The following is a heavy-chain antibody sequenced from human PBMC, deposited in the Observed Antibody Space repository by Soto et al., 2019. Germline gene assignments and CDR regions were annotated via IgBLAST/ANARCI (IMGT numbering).Heavy chain of an antibody. D-gene: IGHD3-16*01. Sequence: SETLSLTCTVPGGSVSSGSYYWSWIRQPPGKGLEWIGYIYYSGSTYYNPSLKSRVTISVDTSKNQFSLKLSSVTAADTAVYYCARYSNHDNGPYYYYGMDVWGQGTTVTVSS. J-gene: IGHJ6*02. CDR2: IYYSGST. V-gene: IGHV4-61*01. CDR1: GGSVSSGSYY. CDR3: ARYSNHDNGPYYYYGMDV.